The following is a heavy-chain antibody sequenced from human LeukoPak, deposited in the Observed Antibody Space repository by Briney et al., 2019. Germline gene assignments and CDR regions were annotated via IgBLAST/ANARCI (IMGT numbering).Heavy chain of an antibody. CDR3: ANPYCSSTSCYTFDI. CDR1: GFTFSSYG. J-gene: IGHJ3*02. D-gene: IGHD2-2*02. V-gene: IGHV3-33*06. CDR2: ILSDGSKE. Sequence: PGGSLRLSCAASGFTFSSYGMHWVRQAPGKGLEWVAVILSDGSKEFYTDSVKGRFTISRDNSKNTLYLQMNSLRAEDTAVYYCANPYCSSTSCYTFDIWGQGTMVTVSS.